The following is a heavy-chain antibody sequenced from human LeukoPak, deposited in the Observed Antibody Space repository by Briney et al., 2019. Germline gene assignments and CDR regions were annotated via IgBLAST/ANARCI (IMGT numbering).Heavy chain of an antibody. V-gene: IGHV3-23*01. Sequence: GGSLRLSCAASGFTFSSYAMNWVRQAPGKGLEWVSTISGSGGGTYYADSVKGRFTISRDNSKNTLYLQMNSLRAEDTAVYYCAKDSSSSWYYFDYWGQGTLVTVSS. CDR1: GFTFSSYA. CDR2: ISGSGGGT. CDR3: AKDSSSSWYYFDY. D-gene: IGHD6-13*01. J-gene: IGHJ4*02.